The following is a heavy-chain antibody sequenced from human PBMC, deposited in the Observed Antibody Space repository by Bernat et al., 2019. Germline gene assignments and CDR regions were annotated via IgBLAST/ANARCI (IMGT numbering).Heavy chain of an antibody. D-gene: IGHD3-22*01. J-gene: IGHJ4*02. V-gene: IGHV1-18*04. CDR3: ARSPPWRYNYDSSGYYSTFDY. Sequence: QVQLVQSGAEVKKPGASVKVSCKASGYTFTNYGISWVRQAPGQGLEWMGWISAYNGNTNYAQKLQGRVTMTTDTSTNTAYMDLRSLRSDDTAVYYCARSPPWRYNYDSSGYYSTFDYWGQGTLVTVSS. CDR2: ISAYNGNT. CDR1: GYTFTNYG.